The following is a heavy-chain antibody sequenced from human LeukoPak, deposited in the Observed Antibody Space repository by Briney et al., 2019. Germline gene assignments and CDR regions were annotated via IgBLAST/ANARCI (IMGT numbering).Heavy chain of an antibody. Sequence: SETLSLTCAVSGGSISSSNWWSWVRQPPGKGLEWIGEIYHSGSTNYNPSLKSRVTISVDKSKNQFSLKLSSVTAADTALYYCAKGNSYDSSGLPFDYWGQETLVTVSS. CDR2: IYHSGST. J-gene: IGHJ4*02. V-gene: IGHV4-4*02. D-gene: IGHD3-22*01. CDR1: GGSISSSNW. CDR3: AKGNSYDSSGLPFDY.